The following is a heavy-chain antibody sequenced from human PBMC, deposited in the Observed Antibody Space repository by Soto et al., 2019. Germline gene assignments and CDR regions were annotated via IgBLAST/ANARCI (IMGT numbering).Heavy chain of an antibody. CDR1: GGSISDYY. J-gene: IGHJ4*02. CDR2: IYRSGST. D-gene: IGHD2-15*01. V-gene: IGHV4-30-2*01. CDR3: ARGQVVAAQH. Sequence: SETLSLTCTVAGGSISDYYWSWVRQPPGKGLEWIGYIYRSGSTYYNPSLKSRVTISVDRSKNQFSLKLSSVTAADTAVYYCARGQVVAAQHWGQGTLVTVSS.